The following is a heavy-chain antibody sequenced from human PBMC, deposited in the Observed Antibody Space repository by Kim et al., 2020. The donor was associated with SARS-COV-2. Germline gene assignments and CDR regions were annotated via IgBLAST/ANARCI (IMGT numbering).Heavy chain of an antibody. V-gene: IGHV3-30*07. J-gene: IGHJ5*02. Sequence: DSVKGRFTISRDNSRNTLYLQMISRRAEDTAVYYCARDGGSYQPLLNWFEPWGQGTLVTVSS. D-gene: IGHD2-2*01. CDR3: ARDGGSYQPLLNWFEP.